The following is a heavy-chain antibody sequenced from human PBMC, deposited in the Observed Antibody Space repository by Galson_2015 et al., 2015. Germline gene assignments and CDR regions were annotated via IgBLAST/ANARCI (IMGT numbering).Heavy chain of an antibody. Sequence: SGAEVKKPGESLRISCKGSGYSFTSYWISWVRQMPGKGLEWMGRIDPSDSYTNYSPSFQGHVTISADKSISTAYLQWSSLKASDTAMYYCARRGSSGSYWDWFDPWGQGTLVTVSS. CDR2: IDPSDSYT. J-gene: IGHJ5*02. D-gene: IGHD1-26*01. CDR1: GYSFTSYW. CDR3: ARRGSSGSYWDWFDP. V-gene: IGHV5-10-1*01.